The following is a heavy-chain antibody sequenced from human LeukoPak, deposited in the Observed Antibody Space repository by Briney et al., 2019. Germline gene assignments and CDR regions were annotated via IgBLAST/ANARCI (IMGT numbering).Heavy chain of an antibody. CDR1: GGSISSYY. D-gene: IGHD3-3*01. Sequence: PSETLSLTCTVSGGSISSYYWSWIRQPPGKGLEWIGYIYYSGSTNYNPSLKSRVTISLDTSKNQFSLKLSAVTAADTAVYYCARAILSGYPDSWGQGTLVIVFS. J-gene: IGHJ4*02. CDR2: IYYSGST. CDR3: ARAILSGYPDS. V-gene: IGHV4-59*01.